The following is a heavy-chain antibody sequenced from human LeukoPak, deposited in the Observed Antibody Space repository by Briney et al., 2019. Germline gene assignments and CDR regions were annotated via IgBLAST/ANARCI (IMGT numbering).Heavy chain of an antibody. J-gene: IGHJ3*02. D-gene: IGHD1-14*01. Sequence: SQTLSLTCAISGDSVSSNSATWNWIRHSPSRGLEWLGRIYYRSKWYNDYAVSVKSRITINPDTSKNQFSLQLNSVTPEDTAVYYCARRPPAPGNAFDIWGQGTMVTVSS. CDR2: IYYRSKWYN. V-gene: IGHV6-1*01. CDR1: GDSVSSNSAT. CDR3: ARRPPAPGNAFDI.